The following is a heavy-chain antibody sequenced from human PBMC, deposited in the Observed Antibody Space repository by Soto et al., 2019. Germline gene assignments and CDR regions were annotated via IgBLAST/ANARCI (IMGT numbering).Heavy chain of an antibody. Sequence: ASVKVSCKASGYTFTRSGISWVRQAPGQGPEWMGWISSYNGDTNYAQTFQGRVTMTTDTSTSTAYMELRSLRSDDTAVYYCAREGVARNYHHGMDVRGRGTPVTVSS. J-gene: IGHJ6*02. D-gene: IGHD5-12*01. V-gene: IGHV1-18*01. CDR1: GYTFTRSG. CDR3: AREGVARNYHHGMDV. CDR2: ISSYNGDT.